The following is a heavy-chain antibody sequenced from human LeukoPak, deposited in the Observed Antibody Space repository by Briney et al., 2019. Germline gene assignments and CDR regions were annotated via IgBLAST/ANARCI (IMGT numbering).Heavy chain of an antibody. J-gene: IGHJ6*02. Sequence: PSETLSLTCTVSGGSISSYYWSWIRQPPGKGLEWIGYIYYSGSTNYNPSLESRVTISVDTSKNQFSLKLSSVTAADTAVYYCARGDRYGDFWSGSWYYGTDVWGQGTTVTVSS. CDR1: GGSISSYY. V-gene: IGHV4-59*01. CDR3: ARGDRYGDFWSGSWYYGTDV. CDR2: IYYSGST. D-gene: IGHD3-3*01.